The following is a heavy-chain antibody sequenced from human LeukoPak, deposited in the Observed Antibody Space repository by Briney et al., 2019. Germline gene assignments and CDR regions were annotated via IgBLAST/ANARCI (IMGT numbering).Heavy chain of an antibody. D-gene: IGHD3-10*01. J-gene: IGHJ4*02. CDR2: IYHSGST. CDR3: ARAVGYGSGREFDY. V-gene: IGHV4-4*02. CDR1: SGSISSSNW. Sequence: KPSGTLSLTCAVSSGSISSSNWWSWVRQPPGKGLEWIGEIYHSGSTNYNPSLKSRVTISVDKSKNQFSLKLSSVTAADTAVYYCARAVGYGSGREFDYWGQGTLVTVSS.